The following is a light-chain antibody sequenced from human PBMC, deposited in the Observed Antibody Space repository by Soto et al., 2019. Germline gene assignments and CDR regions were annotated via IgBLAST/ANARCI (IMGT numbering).Light chain of an antibody. Sequence: QSALTQPASVSGSPGQSITISCTGTSSDVGAYNYVSWYQQYPGKAPKLVIYEVTKRPSGISSRFSGSKSGITASLTISGLQAEDGGDYYCCSYAGARTYVLFGGGTKLTVL. CDR1: SSDVGAYNY. CDR2: EVT. V-gene: IGLV2-14*01. CDR3: CSYAGARTYVL. J-gene: IGLJ3*02.